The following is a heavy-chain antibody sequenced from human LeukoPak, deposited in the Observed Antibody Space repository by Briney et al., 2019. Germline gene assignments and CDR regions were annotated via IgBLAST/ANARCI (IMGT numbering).Heavy chain of an antibody. J-gene: IGHJ4*02. CDR2: INPDGGGT. V-gene: IGHV1-2*02. CDR1: GYTFTGYY. CDR3: ARGDLYFDY. Sequence: ASVKVSCKASGYTFTGYYMHWVRQAPGQGPEWMGWINPDGGGTSYAQRFQGRVTMTRDTSISTAYMELSRLTSDDTAVYYCARGDLYFDYWGQGTLVPVSS. D-gene: IGHD3-16*01.